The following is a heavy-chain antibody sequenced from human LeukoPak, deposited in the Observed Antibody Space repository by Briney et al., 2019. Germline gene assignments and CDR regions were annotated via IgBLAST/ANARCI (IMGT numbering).Heavy chain of an antibody. CDR3: ARVRRSRLEYSSSSNAFDI. Sequence: GASVKVSCKASGYTFTGYYMHWVRQAPGQGLEWMGWINPNSGGTNYAQKFQGRVTMTRDTSISTAYMELSRLRSDDTAVYYCARVRRSRLEYSSSSNAFDIWGQGTMVTVSS. CDR2: INPNSGGT. CDR1: GYTFTGYY. J-gene: IGHJ3*02. V-gene: IGHV1-2*02. D-gene: IGHD6-6*01.